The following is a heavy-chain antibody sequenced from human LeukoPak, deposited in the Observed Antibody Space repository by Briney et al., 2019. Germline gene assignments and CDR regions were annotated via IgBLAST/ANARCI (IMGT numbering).Heavy chain of an antibody. Sequence: PGGSLRLSCAASGFTVSSNYMSWVRQAPGKGLEWVSVLYPGGSTHYADSVTDRFTISRDNSKNTLYLQMNSLRAEDTAVYYCARDPRSGSYSGMDVWGQGTTVTVSS. V-gene: IGHV3-66*01. CDR2: LYPGGST. J-gene: IGHJ6*02. D-gene: IGHD1-26*01. CDR1: GFTVSSNY. CDR3: ARDPRSGSYSGMDV.